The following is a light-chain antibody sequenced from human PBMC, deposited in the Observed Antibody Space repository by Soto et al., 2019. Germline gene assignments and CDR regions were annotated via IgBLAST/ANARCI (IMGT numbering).Light chain of an antibody. CDR3: SSYTSSISYV. CDR2: DVS. J-gene: IGLJ1*01. Sequence: QSVLTQPASVSGSPGQSITISCTGTSSEVGGYNYVSWYQSHPGEAPKLIIYDVSNRPSGVSDRFSGSKSGNTASLTISGLQAEDEADYYCSSYTSSISYVFGTGTKLTVL. CDR1: SSEVGGYNY. V-gene: IGLV2-14*03.